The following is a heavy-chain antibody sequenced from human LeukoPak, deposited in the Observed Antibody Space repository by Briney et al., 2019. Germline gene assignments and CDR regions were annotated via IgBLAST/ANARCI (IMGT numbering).Heavy chain of an antibody. CDR1: GYSFTSYW. V-gene: IGHV5-51*01. CDR2: IYPGDSDT. CDR3: AVVTQWRRWFDP. J-gene: IGHJ5*02. D-gene: IGHD4-23*01. Sequence: GESLKISRKGSGYSFTSYWIGWVRQMPGKGLEWMGIIYPGDSDTRYSPSFQGQVTISADKSINTAYLQWSSLKASDTAMYYCAVVTQWRRWFDPWGQGTLVTASS.